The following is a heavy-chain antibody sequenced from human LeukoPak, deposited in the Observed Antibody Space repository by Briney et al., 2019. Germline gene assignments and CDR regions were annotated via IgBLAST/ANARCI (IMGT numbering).Heavy chain of an antibody. CDR1: GGSISSGSYY. CDR3: ARDYSGSLA. J-gene: IGHJ5*02. D-gene: IGHD1-26*01. CDR2: IYTSGST. V-gene: IGHV4-61*02. Sequence: PSQTLSLTCTVSGGSISSGSYYWSWIRQPAGKGLEWIGRIYTSGSTNYNPSLKSQVAISVDTSRNQFSLKLSSVTAADTAVYYCARDYSGSLAWGQGTLVTVSS.